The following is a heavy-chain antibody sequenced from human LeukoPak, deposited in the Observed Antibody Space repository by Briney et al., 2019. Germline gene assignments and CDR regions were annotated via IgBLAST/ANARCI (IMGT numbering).Heavy chain of an antibody. J-gene: IGHJ4*02. D-gene: IGHD3-22*01. V-gene: IGHV4-59*01. Sequence: SETLSLTCTVSGGSISSYYWSWIRQPPGKGLEWIGYIYYSGSTNYNPSLKSRVTISVDTSKNQFSLKLSSVTAADTAVYYCARETQILYYYDSSGSPRYYFDYWGQGTLVTVSS. CDR2: IYYSGST. CDR3: ARETQILYYYDSSGSPRYYFDY. CDR1: GGSISSYY.